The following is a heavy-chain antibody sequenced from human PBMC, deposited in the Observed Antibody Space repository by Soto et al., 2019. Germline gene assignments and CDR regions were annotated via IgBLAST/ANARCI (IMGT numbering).Heavy chain of an antibody. Sequence: GGSLRVSCAASVFTFSGYGMHWVRQAPGKGLEWVAVISYDGINKYYADSVKGRFTISRDNSKNTLYLQMNSLRAEDTAVYYCAKDYYDSSGHFDYWGQGTLVTVSS. CDR3: AKDYYDSSGHFDY. J-gene: IGHJ4*02. CDR2: ISYDGINK. V-gene: IGHV3-30*18. D-gene: IGHD3-22*01. CDR1: VFTFSGYG.